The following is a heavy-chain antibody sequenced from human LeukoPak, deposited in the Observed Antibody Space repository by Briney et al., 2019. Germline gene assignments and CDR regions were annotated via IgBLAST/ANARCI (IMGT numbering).Heavy chain of an antibody. J-gene: IGHJ5*02. CDR1: GFSFSTFT. V-gene: IGHV3-21*01. CDR3: ARGLGWLHS. CDR2: ISSSSSYI. Sequence: GGSLRLSCEASGFSFSTFTMNWVRQAPGKGLEWVSSISSSSSYIYYADSVKGRFTISRDNAKNSLFLQMNSLRAEDTAVYYCARGLGWLHSWGQGTLVTVSS. D-gene: IGHD3/OR15-3a*01.